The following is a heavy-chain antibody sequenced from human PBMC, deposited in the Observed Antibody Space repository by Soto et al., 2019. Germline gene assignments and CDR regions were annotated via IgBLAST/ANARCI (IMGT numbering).Heavy chain of an antibody. CDR1: GGSFSGYY. V-gene: IGHV4-34*01. Sequence: SETLYLTCAVYGGSFSGYYWSWIRQPPGKGLEWIGEINHSGSTNYNPSLKSRVTISVDTSKNQFSLKLSSVTAADTAVYYCARGLPVRGVIIRYNWFDPWAQGTLVTVSS. CDR2: INHSGST. J-gene: IGHJ5*02. CDR3: ARGLPVRGVIIRYNWFDP. D-gene: IGHD3-10*01.